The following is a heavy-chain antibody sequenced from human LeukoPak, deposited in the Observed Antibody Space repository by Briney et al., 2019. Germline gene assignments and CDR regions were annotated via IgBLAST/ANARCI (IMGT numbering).Heavy chain of an antibody. CDR1: GFTFSSYS. CDR2: INHNGNVN. J-gene: IGHJ6*02. V-gene: IGHV3-7*03. CDR3: ARGGGSDV. D-gene: IGHD2-15*01. Sequence: GGSLRLSCAASGFTFSSYSMNWARQAPGKGLEWVASINHNGNVNYYVDSVKGRFTISRDNAKNSLYLQMSNLRAEDTAVYFCARGGGSDVWGQGATVTVSS.